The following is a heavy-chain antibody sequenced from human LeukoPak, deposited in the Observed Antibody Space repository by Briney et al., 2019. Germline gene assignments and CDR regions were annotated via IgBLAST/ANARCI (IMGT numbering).Heavy chain of an antibody. D-gene: IGHD5-18*01. V-gene: IGHV3-23*01. J-gene: IGHJ5*02. CDR1: GFSFSSCA. Sequence: GGSLRLSCSPSGFSFSSCAMRWVRQAPGKGPQWVSGVSDGRYYADSLKGRFTISRDNSANTVYLQMNNLADGDTAVYYCVKEGEGHSYAPKTGPPTWGQGALVTASS. CDR3: VKEGEGHSYAPKTGPPT. CDR2: VSDGR.